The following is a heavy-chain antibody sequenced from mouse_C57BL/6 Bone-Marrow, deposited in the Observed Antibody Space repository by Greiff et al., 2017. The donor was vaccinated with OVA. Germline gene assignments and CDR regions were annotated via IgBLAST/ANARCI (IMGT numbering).Heavy chain of an antibody. CDR1: GFTFTDYY. CDR3: ARYTPWGRRYWYFDV. J-gene: IGHJ1*03. D-gene: IGHD4-1*01. CDR2: IRNKANGYTT. Sequence: DVMLVESGGGLVQPGGSLSLSCAASGFTFTDYYMSWVRQPPGKALEWLGFIRNKANGYTTEYSASVKGRFTISRDNSQSILYLQMNALRAEDSATYYCARYTPWGRRYWYFDVWGTGTTVTVSS. V-gene: IGHV7-3*01.